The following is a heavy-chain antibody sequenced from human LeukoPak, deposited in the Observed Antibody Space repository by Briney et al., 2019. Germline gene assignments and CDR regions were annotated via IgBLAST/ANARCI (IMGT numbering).Heavy chain of an antibody. D-gene: IGHD3-9*01. CDR2: ISDSGGST. Sequence: PGGSLRLSCSASGFTFTSYAMSWVRQGPGKGLEWVSVISDSGGSTYYADSVKGRFTISRDNAKNTLYLQMNSLRAEDTAVYYCARDRETYYDILTGYYTLGDAFDIWGQGTMVTVSS. V-gene: IGHV3-23*01. CDR1: GFTFTSYA. J-gene: IGHJ3*02. CDR3: ARDRETYYDILTGYYTLGDAFDI.